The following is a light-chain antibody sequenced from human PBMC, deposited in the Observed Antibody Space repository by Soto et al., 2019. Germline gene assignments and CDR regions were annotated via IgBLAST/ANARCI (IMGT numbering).Light chain of an antibody. Sequence: EIVMTQSPATLSVSPGERATLSCRASQSVGSNLAWYQQKPGQAPRLLIYGASTRATGIPDRFSGSGSGTELTLTVSSLQSEDFAVYYCQQYNNWPRTFGQGTKVDIK. CDR2: GAS. CDR3: QQYNNWPRT. CDR1: QSVGSN. J-gene: IGKJ1*01. V-gene: IGKV3-15*01.